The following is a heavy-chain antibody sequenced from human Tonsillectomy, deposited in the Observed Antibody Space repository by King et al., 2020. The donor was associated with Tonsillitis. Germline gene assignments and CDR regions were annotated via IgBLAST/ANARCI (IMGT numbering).Heavy chain of an antibody. J-gene: IGHJ3*02. Sequence: VQLVESGGGLVQPGRSLRLSCAASGFTFDDYAMHWVRQAPGKGLEWVSGISWDSRSIAYGGSVQGRFTISRDNAKNSLYLQMNSLRAEDTALYYCAKRYSSDDAADIWGQGTMVTVSS. CDR3: AKRYSSDDAADI. CDR2: ISWDSRSI. V-gene: IGHV3-9*01. D-gene: IGHD6-19*01. CDR1: GFTFDDYA.